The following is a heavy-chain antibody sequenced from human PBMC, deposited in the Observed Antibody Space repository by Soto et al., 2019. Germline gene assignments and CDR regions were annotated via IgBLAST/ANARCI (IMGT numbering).Heavy chain of an antibody. CDR1: GGSVSSGSYY. CDR2: IYYSGST. CDR3: ARGYDSSGYYFDY. V-gene: IGHV4-61*01. D-gene: IGHD3-22*01. J-gene: IGHJ4*02. Sequence: SETLSLTCTVSGGSVSSGSYYWSWIRQPPGKGLEWIGYIYYSGSTNYNPSLKSRVTISVDTSKNQFSLKLSSVTAADTAVYYCARGYDSSGYYFDYWGQGTLVTVSS.